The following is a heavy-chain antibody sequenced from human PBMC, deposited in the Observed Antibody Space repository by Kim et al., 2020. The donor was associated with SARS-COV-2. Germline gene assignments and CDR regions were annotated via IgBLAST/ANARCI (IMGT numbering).Heavy chain of an antibody. CDR3: ARARGRVLFRGYYYMDV. CDR1: GFTFSDYY. CDR2: ISSSGITI. J-gene: IGHJ6*03. V-gene: IGHV3-11*01. Sequence: GGSLRLSCAASGFTFSDYYMSWIRQAPGKGLEWVSYISSSGITIYYADSVKSRFTISRDNAKNSLYLQMNSLRAEDTAVYYCARARGRVLFRGYYYMDVWGKGTTVTVSS. D-gene: IGHD2-2*01.